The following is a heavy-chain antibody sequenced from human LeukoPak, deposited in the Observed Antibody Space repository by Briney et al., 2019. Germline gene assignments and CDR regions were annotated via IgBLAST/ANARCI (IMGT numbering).Heavy chain of an antibody. D-gene: IGHD5-24*01. CDR2: ISYDGSNK. Sequence: GGSLRLSCAASGFTFSSYAMHWVRQAPGKGLEWVAVISYDGSNKYYADSVKGRFTISRDNSKNTLYLQMNSLRAEDTAVYYCASHGRDGYLDYWGQGTLVTVSS. V-gene: IGHV3-30-3*01. CDR1: GFTFSSYA. J-gene: IGHJ4*02. CDR3: ASHGRDGYLDY.